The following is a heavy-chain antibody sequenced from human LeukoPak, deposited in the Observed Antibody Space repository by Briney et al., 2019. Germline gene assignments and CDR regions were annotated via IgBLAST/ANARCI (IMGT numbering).Heavy chain of an antibody. CDR3: ARVWPGDY. CDR2: ISSNSGSAK. D-gene: IGHD2-21*01. Sequence: PGGSLGLSCAASGFSFSSYSMKWVRQAPGKGLEWVSYISSNSGSAKYYADSVKGRFTISRDNAKNSLYLQMNSLRDEDTAVYYCARVWPGDYWGQGTLVTVSS. V-gene: IGHV3-48*02. J-gene: IGHJ4*02. CDR1: GFSFSSYS.